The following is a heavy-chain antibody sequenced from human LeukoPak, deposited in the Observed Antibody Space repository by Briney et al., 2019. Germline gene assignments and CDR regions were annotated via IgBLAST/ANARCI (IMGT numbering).Heavy chain of an antibody. Sequence: ASVKVSCKASGGTFSSYAISWVRQAPGQGLEWMGRIIPILGIANYAQKFQGRVTMTEDTSTDTAYMELSSLRSEDTAVYYCGARYYDSSGYYNDAFDIWGQGTMVTVSS. CDR1: GGTFSSYA. CDR3: GARYYDSSGYYNDAFDI. CDR2: IIPILGIA. D-gene: IGHD3-22*01. J-gene: IGHJ3*02. V-gene: IGHV1-69*04.